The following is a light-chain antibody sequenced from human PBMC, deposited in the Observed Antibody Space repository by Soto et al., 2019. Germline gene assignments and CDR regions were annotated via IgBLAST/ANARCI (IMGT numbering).Light chain of an antibody. J-gene: IGLJ1*01. CDR3: CSYAGSYTLYV. Sequence: QSALAQPLSVSGSPGQSVTIACTGTSSDVGGYTYASWYQQHPGKAPKLMIYDVSKRPSGVPDRFSGSKSGNTASLTISGLQAEDEADYYCCSYAGSYTLYVFGTGPKVTVL. CDR1: SSDVGGYTY. V-gene: IGLV2-11*01. CDR2: DVS.